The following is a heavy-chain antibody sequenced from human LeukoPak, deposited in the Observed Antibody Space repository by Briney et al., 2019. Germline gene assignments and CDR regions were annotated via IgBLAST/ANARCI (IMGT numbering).Heavy chain of an antibody. D-gene: IGHD5-24*01. Sequence: PGGSLRLSCAASGFTFDDYAMHWVRQAPGKGLEWVSGISWNSGSIGYADSVKGRFTISRDNAKNSLYLQMNSLRAEDMALYYCAKGRGATIQPAFDYWGQGTLVTVSS. J-gene: IGHJ4*02. V-gene: IGHV3-9*03. CDR2: ISWNSGSI. CDR1: GFTFDDYA. CDR3: AKGRGATIQPAFDY.